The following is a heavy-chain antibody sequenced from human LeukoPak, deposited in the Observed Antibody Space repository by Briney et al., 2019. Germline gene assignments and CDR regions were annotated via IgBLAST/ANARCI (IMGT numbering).Heavy chain of an antibody. J-gene: IGHJ4*02. CDR3: AGAYGDLSR. CDR1: GGSISSSPW. Sequence: SGTLSLTCAVSGGSISSSPWCSWVRQPPGKGLEWIGTIYHDGNTDYNPSLKSRVTISVDKSKNQLSLKLTSVTAADTAVYYCAGAYGDLSRWGQGTLVTVSS. D-gene: IGHD3-10*01. V-gene: IGHV4-4*02. CDR2: IYHDGNT.